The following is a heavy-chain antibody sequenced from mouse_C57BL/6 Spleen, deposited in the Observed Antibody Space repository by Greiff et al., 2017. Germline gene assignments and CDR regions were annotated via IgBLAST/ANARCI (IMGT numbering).Heavy chain of an antibody. V-gene: IGHV1-54*01. CDR1: GYAFTNHM. J-gene: IGHJ2*01. D-gene: IGHD4-1*01. CDR3: ARKPELGLDY. Sequence: QVQLKQSGAELVRPGTSVQVSCKASGYAFTNHMIEWVKQRPGQGLEWIGVINPGSGGTKYNEKFKGKATLTADKSSSTAYMQLSSLTSEVSSCYCRARKPELGLDYWGQGTTLTVSS. CDR2: INPGSGGT.